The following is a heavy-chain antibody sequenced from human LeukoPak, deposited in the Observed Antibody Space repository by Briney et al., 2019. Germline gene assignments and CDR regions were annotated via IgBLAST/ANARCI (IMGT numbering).Heavy chain of an antibody. J-gene: IGHJ3*02. V-gene: IGHV4-59*08. CDR1: GGSISSYY. D-gene: IGHD3-10*01. CDR2: IYYSGST. CDR3: ARSYPLEPFDI. Sequence: PSETLSLTCTVSGGSISSYYWSWIRQPPGEGLEWIGYIYYSGSTNYNPSLKSRVTISVDTSKNQFSLKLSSVTAADTAGYYCARSYPLEPFDIWGQGTMVTVSS.